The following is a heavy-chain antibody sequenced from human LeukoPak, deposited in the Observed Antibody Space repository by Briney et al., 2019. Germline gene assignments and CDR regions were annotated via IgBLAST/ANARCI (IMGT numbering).Heavy chain of an antibody. J-gene: IGHJ3*02. D-gene: IGHD2-2*02. CDR1: GYTFTSYD. V-gene: IGHV1-8*01. CDR3: AREEYCNSTSCYKAFDI. CDR2: MNPNSGNT. Sequence: GASVKVSCKASGYTFTSYDINWVRQATGQGLEWMGWMNPNSGNTGYAQKFQGRVTMTRNTSISTAYMELSSLRSEDTAVYYCAREEYCNSTSCYKAFDIWGQGTVVTVSS.